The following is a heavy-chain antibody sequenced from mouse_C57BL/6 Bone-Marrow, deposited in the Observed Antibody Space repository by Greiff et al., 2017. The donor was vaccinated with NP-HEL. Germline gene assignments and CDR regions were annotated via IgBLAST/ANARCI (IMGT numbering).Heavy chain of an antibody. J-gene: IGHJ2*01. CDR2: INYDGSST. CDR3: AREAGTKHFDY. D-gene: IGHD4-1*01. V-gene: IGHV5-16*01. CDR1: GFTFSDYY. Sequence: EVKLMESEGGLVQPGSSMKLSCTASGFTFSDYYMAWVRQVPEKGLEWVANINYDGSSTYYLDSLKSRFIISRDNAKNILYLQMSSLKSEDTATYYCAREAGTKHFDYWGQGTTLTVSS.